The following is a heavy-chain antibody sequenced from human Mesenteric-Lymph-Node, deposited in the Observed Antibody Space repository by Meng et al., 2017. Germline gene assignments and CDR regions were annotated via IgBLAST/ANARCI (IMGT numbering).Heavy chain of an antibody. D-gene: IGHD5-12*01. Sequence: AHPVQSGYGGEKPGVSSKVSCKTSGYNLPDYRLTWVRRAPEQGREWMGRIDPKSGDTHYAQRFQGRVTMTGDTAISTAYMELSGLRTDETDMRYSAVDEEISVGGRILGDYGDWGPLVTVFS. CDR2: IDPKSGDT. J-gene: IGHJ4*02. CDR1: GYNLPDYR. CDR3: AVDEEISVGGRILGDY. V-gene: IGHV1-2*05.